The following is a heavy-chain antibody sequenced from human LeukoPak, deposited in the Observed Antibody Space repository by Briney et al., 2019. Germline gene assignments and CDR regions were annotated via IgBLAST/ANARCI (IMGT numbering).Heavy chain of an antibody. Sequence: SVKVSCKASGGTFSSYAISWVRQAPGQGLEWMGGIIPIFGTANCAQKFQGRVTITTDESTSTAYMELSSLRSEDTAVYYCATQTYYYDSSGYYSFDYWGQGTLVTVSS. CDR2: IIPIFGTA. V-gene: IGHV1-69*05. D-gene: IGHD3-22*01. CDR3: ATQTYYYDSSGYYSFDY. J-gene: IGHJ4*02. CDR1: GGTFSSYA.